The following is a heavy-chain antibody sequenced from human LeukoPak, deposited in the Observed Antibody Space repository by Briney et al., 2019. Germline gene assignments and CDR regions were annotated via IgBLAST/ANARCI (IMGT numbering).Heavy chain of an antibody. V-gene: IGHV3-23*01. CDR1: GFTFRTYA. CDR2: ISGSGGST. J-gene: IGHJ4*02. Sequence: PGGSLRLSCAASGFTFRTYAMSWVRQAPGKGLEWVSVISGSGGSTYYADSVKGRFTISRDNSKNTLYLQMNSLRAEDTAVYYCAKDIEEWLVKGGGCFDYWGQGTLVTVSS. CDR3: AKDIEEWLVKGGGCFDY. D-gene: IGHD6-19*01.